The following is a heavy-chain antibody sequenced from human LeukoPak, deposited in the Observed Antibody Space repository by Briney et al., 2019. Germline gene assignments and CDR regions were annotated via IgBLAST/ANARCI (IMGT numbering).Heavy chain of an antibody. V-gene: IGHV3-23*01. J-gene: IGHJ5*02. CDR1: GCTFSSYA. CDR3: AIVVAARQGTIDP. D-gene: IGHD6-6*01. Sequence: PWGSLRLSCAASGCTFSSYAMSWVRQAPGKGLEWVSAISGSGGTTYYASPLKGRFTISRDNSKSTLYVQMNSLRAVDTAVYYCAIVVAARQGTIDPWGQGNLVTISS. CDR2: ISGSGGTT.